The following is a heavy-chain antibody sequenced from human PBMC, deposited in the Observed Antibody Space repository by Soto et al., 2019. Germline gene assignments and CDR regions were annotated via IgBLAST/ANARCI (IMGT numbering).Heavy chain of an antibody. Sequence: GGSLRLSCAASGFTFSSYSMNWVHQAPGKGLEWVSSISSSSSYIYYADSVKGRFTISRDNAKNSLYLQMNSLRAEDTAVYYCARGGVDDFWARTDYYYYYMDVWGKGTTVTVSS. CDR2: ISSSSSYI. V-gene: IGHV3-21*01. J-gene: IGHJ6*03. CDR1: GFTFSSYS. CDR3: ARGGVDDFWARTDYYYYYMDV. D-gene: IGHD3-3*01.